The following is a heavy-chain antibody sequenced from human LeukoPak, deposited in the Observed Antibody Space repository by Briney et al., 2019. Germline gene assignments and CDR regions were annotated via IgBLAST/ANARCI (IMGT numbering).Heavy chain of an antibody. V-gene: IGHV1-69*05. CDR1: GGTFSSYA. Sequence: ASVKVSRKASGGTFSSYAITWVRQAPGQGLEWMGGIIPIFGTANYAQKFQGRVTITTDESTSTAYMELSSLRSEDTAVYYCARSLVFQVDDVVDIVATTPFDYWGQGTLVTVSS. J-gene: IGHJ4*02. CDR3: ARSLVFQVDDVVDIVATTPFDY. D-gene: IGHD5-12*01. CDR2: IIPIFGTA.